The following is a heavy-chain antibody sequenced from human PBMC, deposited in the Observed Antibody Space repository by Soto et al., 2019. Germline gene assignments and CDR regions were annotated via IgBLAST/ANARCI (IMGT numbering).Heavy chain of an antibody. CDR3: ARDKGYFDY. CDR1: GFTFSSYW. V-gene: IGHV3-7*01. J-gene: IGHJ4*02. CDR2: IKQDGSEK. Sequence: GGSLRLSCVASGFTFSSYWMSWVRQAPGKGLEWVANIKQDGSEKYYVGSVKGRFTISRDNAKNSLFLQMNSLRAEDTATYYCARDKGYFDYWGQGTLVTVSS.